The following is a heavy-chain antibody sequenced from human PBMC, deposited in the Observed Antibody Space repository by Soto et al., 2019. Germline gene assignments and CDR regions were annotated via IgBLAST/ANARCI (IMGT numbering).Heavy chain of an antibody. CDR2: INPSGGST. D-gene: IGHD6-25*01. V-gene: IGHV1-46*01. CDR1: GYTFTNYY. J-gene: IGHJ4*02. CDR3: ARNAASGFDY. Sequence: AASVKVSCKASGYTFTNYYMHWVRQAPGQGLEWMGFINPSGGSTSYAQKFQGRVTMTRDTSTSTVYMELSSLRSEDTALYYCARNAASGFDYWGQGTLVTVSS.